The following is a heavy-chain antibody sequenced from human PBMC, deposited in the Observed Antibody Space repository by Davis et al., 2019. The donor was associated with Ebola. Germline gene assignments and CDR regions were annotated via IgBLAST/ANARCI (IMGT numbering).Heavy chain of an antibody. CDR3: ARGWGYQKSNWFDP. CDR1: GGSFSGYY. V-gene: IGHV4-34*01. J-gene: IGHJ5*02. Sequence: SETLSLTCAVYGGSFSGYYWSWIRQPPGKGLEWIGEINHSGSTNYNPSLKSRVTISVDTSKNQFSLKLSSVTAADTAVYYCARGWGYQKSNWFDPWGQGTLVTVSS. D-gene: IGHD5-12*01. CDR2: INHSGST.